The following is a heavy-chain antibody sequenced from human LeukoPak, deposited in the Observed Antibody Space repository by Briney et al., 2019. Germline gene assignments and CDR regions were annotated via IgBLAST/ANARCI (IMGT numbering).Heavy chain of an antibody. J-gene: IGHJ3*02. CDR1: GFTFSSYA. Sequence: PGGSLRLSCAASGFTFSSYAMSWVRQAPGKGLEWVSAISGSSSYIYYADSVKGRFTISRDNAKNSLYLQMNSLRAEDTAVYYCARVTGGSGAFDIWGQGTMVTVSS. CDR2: ISGSSSYI. D-gene: IGHD1-14*01. V-gene: IGHV3-21*01. CDR3: ARVTGGSGAFDI.